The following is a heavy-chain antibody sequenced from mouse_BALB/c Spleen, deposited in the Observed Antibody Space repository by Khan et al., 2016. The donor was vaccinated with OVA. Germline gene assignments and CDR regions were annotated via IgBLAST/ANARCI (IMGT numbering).Heavy chain of an antibody. CDR2: ISCYNGST. CDR3: ARVDYYGSSSFAY. D-gene: IGHD1-1*01. CDR1: GYSFTGYY. J-gene: IGHJ3*01. Sequence: LVKTGASVKISCKASGYSFTGYYMHWVKQSHGKSLEWIGYISCYNGSTTYNQKFKGKATFTVDTSSSTVYMQFNSLTSEDSAVCCCARVDYYGSSSFAYWGQGTLVTVSA. V-gene: IGHV1S34*01.